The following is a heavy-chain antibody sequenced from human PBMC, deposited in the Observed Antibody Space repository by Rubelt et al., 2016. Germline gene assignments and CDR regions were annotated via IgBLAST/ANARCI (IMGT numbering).Heavy chain of an antibody. CDR2: IYYSGTT. D-gene: IGHD3-16*01. V-gene: IGHV4-31*03. Sequence: QVQLQESGPGLVKPSQTLSLTCTVSGGSISSGGYYWSWIRQHPGKGLEWIGYIYYSGTTYYNPSRKSRVTIAVDTSKNQFSLKLSSVTAADTAVYYCARARLTRPFDYWGQGTLVTVSS. J-gene: IGHJ4*02. CDR3: ARARLTRPFDY. CDR1: GGSISSGGYY.